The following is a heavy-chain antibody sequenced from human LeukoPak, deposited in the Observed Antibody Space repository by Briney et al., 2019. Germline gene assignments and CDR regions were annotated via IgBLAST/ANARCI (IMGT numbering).Heavy chain of an antibody. CDR2: VSAGHHA. J-gene: IGHJ4*02. V-gene: IGHV3-13*01. CDR3: VREARGYHCTYFDY. Sequence: GGSLRLSCTASGFTLGGHDMHWVRQTTGDGLEWVADVSAGHHAFYAGSVKGRFTVSREDAKNSLYLQMNSLRAGDTAVYYCVREARGYHCTYFDYWGQGSLVTVSS. D-gene: IGHD5-18*01. CDR1: GFTLGGHD.